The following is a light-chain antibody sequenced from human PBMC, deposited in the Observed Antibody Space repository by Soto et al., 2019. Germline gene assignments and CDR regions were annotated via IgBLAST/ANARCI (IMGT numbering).Light chain of an antibody. V-gene: IGKV3-15*01. CDR3: QQYGNLPIT. CDR1: QSVSSN. Sequence: EIVMTQSPATLSVSPGERATLSCRASQSVSSNLSWYQQKPGQAPRLLIYGASTRATGIPARFSGSGSGTDFTLTISRLEPEDFAVYYCQQYGNLPIT. CDR2: GAS. J-gene: IGKJ5*01.